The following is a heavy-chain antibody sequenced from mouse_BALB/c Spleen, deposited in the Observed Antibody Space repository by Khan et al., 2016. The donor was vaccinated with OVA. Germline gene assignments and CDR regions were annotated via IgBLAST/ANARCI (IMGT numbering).Heavy chain of an antibody. V-gene: IGHV3-2*02. Sequence: EVELVESGPGLVKPSQSLSLTCTVPVYSITTGYGWNWIRQFPGNKLEWMGSISYSGSTNYNPSLKSRISITRDTSKNQFFLQLNSVTTEDTATYYCARTARIKYWGQGTTLTVSS. CDR2: ISYSGST. CDR1: VYSITTGYG. J-gene: IGHJ2*01. D-gene: IGHD1-2*01. CDR3: ARTARIKY.